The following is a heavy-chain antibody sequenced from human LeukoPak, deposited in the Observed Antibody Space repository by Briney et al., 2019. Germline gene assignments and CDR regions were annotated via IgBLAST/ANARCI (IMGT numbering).Heavy chain of an antibody. Sequence: GGSLRLSCAASGFKFRSYGMHWVRQAPGKGLEWVAFIRYDGSNKYYADSVKGRFTISRDNSKNTLYLQMNSLRAEDTAVYYCAKDLVTTVTTGWFDPWGQGTLVTVSS. CDR3: AKDLVTTVTTGWFDP. CDR2: IRYDGSNK. V-gene: IGHV3-30*02. D-gene: IGHD4-17*01. J-gene: IGHJ5*02. CDR1: GFKFRSYG.